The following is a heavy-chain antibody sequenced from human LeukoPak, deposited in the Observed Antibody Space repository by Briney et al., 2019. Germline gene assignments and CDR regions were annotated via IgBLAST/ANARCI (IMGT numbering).Heavy chain of an antibody. CDR3: ARDGIQLWTGAFDY. V-gene: IGHV3-48*02. J-gene: IGHJ4*02. CDR1: GFTFSSYS. D-gene: IGHD5-18*01. CDR2: IRSSSSTI. Sequence: PGGSLRLSCAASGFTFSSYSMNWVRQAPGKGLEWVSYIRSSSSTIYYADSVKGRFTISRDNAKNSLYLQMNSLRDEDTAVYYYARDGIQLWTGAFDYWGQGTLVTVSS.